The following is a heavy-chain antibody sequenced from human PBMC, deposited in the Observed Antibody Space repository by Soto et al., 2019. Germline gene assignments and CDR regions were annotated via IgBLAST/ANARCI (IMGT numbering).Heavy chain of an antibody. CDR2: ISGSGGST. J-gene: IGHJ4*02. CDR3: AKKRALGYCTNGVCFDFDY. V-gene: IGHV3-23*01. Sequence: GGYLRLSCAASGFTFSSYAMSWVRQAPGKGLEWVSAISGSGGSTYYADSVKGRFTISRDNSKNTLYLQMNSLRAEDTAVYYCAKKRALGYCTNGVCFDFDYWGQGTLVTVSS. D-gene: IGHD2-8*01. CDR1: GFTFSSYA.